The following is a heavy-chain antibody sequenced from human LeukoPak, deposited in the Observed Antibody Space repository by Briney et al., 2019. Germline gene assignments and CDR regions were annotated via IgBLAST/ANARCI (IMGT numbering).Heavy chain of an antibody. CDR2: ISSSSSYI. CDR1: GFTFSSYS. D-gene: IGHD3-22*01. CDR3: AKEIDTSGYSPFDY. V-gene: IGHV3-21*01. J-gene: IGHJ4*02. Sequence: GGSLRLSCAASGFTFSSYSMNWVRQAPGKGLEWVSSISSSSSYIYHADSVKGRFTISRDNAKNSLYLQVDSLRAEDTAVYYCAKEIDTSGYSPFDYWGQGTLVTVSS.